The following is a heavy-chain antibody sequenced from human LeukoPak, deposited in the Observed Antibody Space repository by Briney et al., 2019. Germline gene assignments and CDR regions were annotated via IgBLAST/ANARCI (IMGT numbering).Heavy chain of an antibody. CDR1: GGSISSYY. D-gene: IGHD3-9*01. J-gene: IGHJ4*02. CDR3: AREASPYDILTGYYSRRYYFDY. Sequence: PSETLSLTCTVSGGSISSYYWSWIRQPPGKGLEWIGYIYYSGSTNYNSSLKSRVTISVDTSKNQFSPKLSSVTAADTAVYYCAREASPYDILTGYYSRRYYFDYWGQGTLVTVSS. V-gene: IGHV4-59*01. CDR2: IYYSGST.